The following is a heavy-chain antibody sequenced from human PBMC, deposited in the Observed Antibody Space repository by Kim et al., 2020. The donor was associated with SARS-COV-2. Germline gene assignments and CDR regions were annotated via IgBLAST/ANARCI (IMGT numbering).Heavy chain of an antibody. Sequence: YLRSRLTISVDTSKNQFSLKLSSVTAAATAVYYCARGRITMFGVVTEFDYWGQGTLVTVSS. CDR3: ARGRITMFGVVTEFDY. J-gene: IGHJ4*02. V-gene: IGHV4-31*02. D-gene: IGHD3-3*01.